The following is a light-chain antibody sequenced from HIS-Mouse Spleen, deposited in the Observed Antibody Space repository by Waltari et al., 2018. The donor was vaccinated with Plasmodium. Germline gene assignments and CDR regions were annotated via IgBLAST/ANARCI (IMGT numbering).Light chain of an antibody. Sequence: IVLTPSPGTLSLSPGERATLSCRASQSVSSSYLAWYQQKPGQAPRLLIYGASSRATSIPDRSSGSASVTDFTLTISRLEPEDFAVYYCQQYGSSPYTSGQGTKLEIK. CDR3: QQYGSSPYT. CDR1: QSVSSSY. V-gene: IGKV3-20*01. CDR2: GAS. J-gene: IGKJ2*01.